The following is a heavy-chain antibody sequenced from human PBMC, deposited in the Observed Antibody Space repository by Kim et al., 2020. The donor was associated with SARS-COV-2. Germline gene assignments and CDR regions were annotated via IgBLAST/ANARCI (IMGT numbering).Heavy chain of an antibody. CDR2: IYYSGST. CDR3: AREGCSSTSCYADPDYYGMDV. Sequence: SETLSLTCTVSGGSISSGGYYWSWIRQHPGKGLEWIGYIYYSGSTYYNPSLKSRVTISVDTSKNQFSLKLSSVTAADTAVYYCAREGCSSTSCYADPDYYGMDVWGQGTTVTVSS. CDR1: GGSISSGGYY. D-gene: IGHD2-2*01. J-gene: IGHJ6*02. V-gene: IGHV4-31*03.